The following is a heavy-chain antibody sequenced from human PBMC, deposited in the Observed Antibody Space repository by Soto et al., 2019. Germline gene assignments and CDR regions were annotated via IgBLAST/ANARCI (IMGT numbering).Heavy chain of an antibody. CDR1: GGSISSGGYY. J-gene: IGHJ4*02. Sequence: QVQLQESGPGLVKPSQTLSLTCTVSGGSISSGGYYWSWIRQHPGKGLEWIGYIYYSGSTYYNPSLKSRVTISVDTSKNQFALKLSSVTAADTAVYYCARGSQPRGLRSDRDYWGQGTLVTVSS. D-gene: IGHD4-17*01. V-gene: IGHV4-31*03. CDR3: ARGSQPRGLRSDRDY. CDR2: IYYSGST.